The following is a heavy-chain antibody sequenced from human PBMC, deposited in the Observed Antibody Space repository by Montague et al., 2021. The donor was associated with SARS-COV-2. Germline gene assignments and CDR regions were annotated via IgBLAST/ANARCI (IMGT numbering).Heavy chain of an antibody. CDR1: GYSISSGYC. Sequence: SETLSLTCSVSGYSISSGYCWGWIRRPPGKGLEWIGSLCHSGGDFYDPSFQSRVTISVDTSGNQFSLKLRSVTAADTAVYFCARGALTGGNYEFWRGYYTSPLDYWSQGTLVTVSS. D-gene: IGHD3-3*01. CDR3: ARGALTGGNYEFWRGYYTSPLDY. J-gene: IGHJ4*02. CDR2: LCHSGGD. V-gene: IGHV4-38-2*02.